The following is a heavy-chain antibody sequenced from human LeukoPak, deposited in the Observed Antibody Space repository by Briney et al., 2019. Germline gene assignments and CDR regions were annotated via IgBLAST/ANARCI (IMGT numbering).Heavy chain of an antibody. V-gene: IGHV3-7*04. Sequence: GGSLRLSCAASGFTFSAYWMSWVRQAPGKGLEWVANIKVDGSEKYYVDSVKGRFTISRDNAENSLSLQMNSLRAEDTAVYYCARVRCSRGTCYLDYWGQGTLVTVSS. CDR3: ARVRCSRGTCYLDY. CDR2: IKVDGSEK. J-gene: IGHJ4*02. D-gene: IGHD2-15*01. CDR1: GFTFSAYW.